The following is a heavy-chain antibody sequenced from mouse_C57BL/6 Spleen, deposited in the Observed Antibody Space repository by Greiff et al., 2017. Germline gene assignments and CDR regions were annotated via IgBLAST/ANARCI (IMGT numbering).Heavy chain of an antibody. Sequence: VQLQQSGPGLVQPSQSLSITCTVSGFSLTSYGVHWVRQSPGKGLEWLGVIWSGGSTDYNAAFISRLSISKDNSKSQVFFKMNSLQADDTAINYCARTLDYDAYYFDYWGQGTTLTVSS. D-gene: IGHD2-4*01. CDR2: IWSGGST. CDR1: GFSLTSYG. J-gene: IGHJ2*01. V-gene: IGHV2-2*01. CDR3: ARTLDYDAYYFDY.